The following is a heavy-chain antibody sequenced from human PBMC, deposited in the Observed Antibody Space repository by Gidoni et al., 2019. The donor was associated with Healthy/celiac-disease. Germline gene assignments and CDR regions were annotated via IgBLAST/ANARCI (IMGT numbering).Heavy chain of an antibody. CDR1: GGSFSGYY. V-gene: IGHV4-34*01. Sequence: QVQLQQWGAGLLKPSETLSLTCAVYGGSFSGYYWSWIRQPPGKGLEWIGEINHSGSTNYNPSLKSRVTISVDTSKNQFSLKLSSVTAADTAVYYCARAQGYQLLRVYYYYGMDVWGQGTTVTVSS. J-gene: IGHJ6*02. CDR2: INHSGST. CDR3: ARAQGYQLLRVYYYYGMDV. D-gene: IGHD2-2*01.